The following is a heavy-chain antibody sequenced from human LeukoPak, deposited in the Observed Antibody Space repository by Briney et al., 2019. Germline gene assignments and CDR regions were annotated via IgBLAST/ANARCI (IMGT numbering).Heavy chain of an antibody. V-gene: IGHV4-59*08. CDR1: GGSISSYY. CDR3: ARQMAVAGDFDY. CDR2: IFYTGSS. Sequence: SETLSLTCTVSGGSISSYYWSWIRQPPGKGLEWIASIFYTGSSSYNPSLKTRVTISVDTSKNQLFLKVSSVTAAHAAVYYCARQMAVAGDFDYWGQGTLVTVSS. D-gene: IGHD6-19*01. J-gene: IGHJ4*02.